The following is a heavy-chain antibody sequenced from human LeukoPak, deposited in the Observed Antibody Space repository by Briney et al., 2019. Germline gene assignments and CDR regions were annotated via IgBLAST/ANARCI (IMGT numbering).Heavy chain of an antibody. J-gene: IGHJ3*02. D-gene: IGHD3-16*01. CDR1: GGSISNYY. Sequence: SETLSLTCTVSGGSISNYYWTWIRQPPGTGLEWIGYVYNSGNTNYNPSLRSRVTISMDASKKQFYLKLNSVNAADTAVYFCARRNVLTEGEAFDIWGRGTLVTVSS. CDR2: VYNSGNT. V-gene: IGHV4-59*08. CDR3: ARRNVLTEGEAFDI.